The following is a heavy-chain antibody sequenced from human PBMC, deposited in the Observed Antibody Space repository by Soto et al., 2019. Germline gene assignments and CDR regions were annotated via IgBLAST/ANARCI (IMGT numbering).Heavy chain of an antibody. J-gene: IGHJ4*02. CDR1: GYTFTSYD. D-gene: IGHD2-2*02. CDR2: MNPNSGNT. V-gene: IGHV1-8*01. CDR3: ASGGHCSSTSCYKNYYGSGSYSDY. Sequence: GASVKVSCKASGYTFTSYDINWVRQATGQGLEWMGWMNPNSGNTGYAQKFQGRVTMTRNTSISTAYMELSSLRSEDTAVYYCASGGHCSSTSCYKNYYGSGSYSDYWGQGTLVTVSS.